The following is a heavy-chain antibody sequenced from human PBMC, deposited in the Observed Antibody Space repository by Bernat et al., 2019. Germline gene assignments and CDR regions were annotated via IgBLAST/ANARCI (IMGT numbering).Heavy chain of an antibody. V-gene: IGHV4-34*01. J-gene: IGHJ3*02. CDR1: GGSFSGYY. CDR3: ARGLVWGDAFDI. D-gene: IGHD2-2*01. Sequence: QVQLQQWGAGLLKPSETLSLTCAVYGGSFSGYYWSWIRQPPGKGLEWIGEINHSGSTNHNPSLKSRVTISVDTSKNQFSLKLSSVTAADTAVYYCARGLVWGDAFDIWGQGTMVTVSS. CDR2: INHSGST.